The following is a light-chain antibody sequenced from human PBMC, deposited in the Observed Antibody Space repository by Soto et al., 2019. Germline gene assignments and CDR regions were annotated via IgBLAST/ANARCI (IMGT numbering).Light chain of an antibody. J-gene: IGKJ5*01. CDR1: QSVSSY. V-gene: IGKV3-11*01. Sequence: EIVLTQSPATLSLSPGERATLSCRASQSVSSYLAWYQQKPGKAPRLLIYKAANRATGIPAMFSRSGSGTDFTPTTSSLAPQNIAVLYCQQGTNWHPSINFGQGTRLEIK. CDR3: QQGTNWHPSIN. CDR2: KAA.